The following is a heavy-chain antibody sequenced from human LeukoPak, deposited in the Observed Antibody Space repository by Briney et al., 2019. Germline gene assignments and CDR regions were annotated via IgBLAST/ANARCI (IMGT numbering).Heavy chain of an antibody. Sequence: GGSLRLSCAGSGFTFSSYSMNWVRQAPGKGLEWVSSISSSSSYIYYADSVKGRFTISRDNAKNSLYLQMNSLRAEDTAVYYCARDHNYYDSSGYYYEGDYWGQGTLVTVSS. V-gene: IGHV3-21*01. J-gene: IGHJ4*02. D-gene: IGHD3-22*01. CDR3: ARDHNYYDSSGYYYEGDY. CDR1: GFTFSSYS. CDR2: ISSSSSYI.